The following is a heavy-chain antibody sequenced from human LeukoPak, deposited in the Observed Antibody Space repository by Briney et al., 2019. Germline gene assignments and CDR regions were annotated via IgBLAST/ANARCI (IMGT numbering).Heavy chain of an antibody. D-gene: IGHD6-19*01. CDR2: INPDNGST. CDR1: GYTFTAYY. CDR3: ARDLMGVAGTGSDY. V-gene: IGHV1-2*06. J-gene: IGHJ4*02. Sequence: ASVKVSCKASGYTFTAYYIHWVRQAPGQGLEYMGRINPDNGSTNYVPRFQGRVTMTRDTSISTAYMELNSLISDDTAVYYCARDLMGVAGTGSDYWGQGTLVSVSS.